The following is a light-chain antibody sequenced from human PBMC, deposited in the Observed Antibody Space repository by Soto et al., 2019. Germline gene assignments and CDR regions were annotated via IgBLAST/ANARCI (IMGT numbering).Light chain of an antibody. CDR3: QQYGSSPAT. J-gene: IGKJ1*01. Sequence: EIVMTQSPATLSVSPGETATLSCRASQYVSNKVAWYQQKPGQAPRLLIYGASSRATGIPDRFSGSGSGTDFTLTISRLEPEDFAVYYCQQYGSSPATFGQGTKV. CDR2: GAS. V-gene: IGKV3-20*01. CDR1: QYVSNK.